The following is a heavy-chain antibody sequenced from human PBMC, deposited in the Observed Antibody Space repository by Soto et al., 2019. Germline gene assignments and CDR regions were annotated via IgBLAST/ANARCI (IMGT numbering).Heavy chain of an antibody. J-gene: IGHJ4*02. V-gene: IGHV3-66*01. CDR2: IYSGGST. CDR3: AGTPRGNPNSFDY. D-gene: IGHD3-10*01. CDR1: GFTVSSNY. Sequence: EVQLVESGGGLVQPGGSLRLSCAASGFTVSSNYMSWVRQAPGKGLEWVSVIYSGGSTYYADSVKGRFTISRDNSKNTLYLQMNSLRAEDTAVYYCAGTPRGNPNSFDYWGQGTLVTGSS.